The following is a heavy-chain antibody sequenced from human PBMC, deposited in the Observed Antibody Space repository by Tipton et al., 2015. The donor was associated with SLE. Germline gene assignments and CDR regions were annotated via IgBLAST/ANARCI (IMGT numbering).Heavy chain of an antibody. V-gene: IGHV4-34*01. Sequence: GLVKPSETPSLTCAVYGGSFSGYYWSWIRQPPGKGLEWIGEINHSGSTNYNPSLKSRVTISVDTSKNQFSLKLSSVTAADTAVYYCARGIDYWGQGTLVTVSS. J-gene: IGHJ4*02. CDR2: INHSGST. CDR1: GGSFSGYY. CDR3: ARGIDY.